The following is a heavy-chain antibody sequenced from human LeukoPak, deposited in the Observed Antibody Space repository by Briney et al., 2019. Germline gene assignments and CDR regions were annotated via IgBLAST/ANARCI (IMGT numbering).Heavy chain of an antibody. CDR3: ARTTEAHSWRTRYYDYYMDV. D-gene: IGHD6-13*01. CDR1: GGSISSNSYY. V-gene: IGHV4-39*07. CDR2: IYYSGIT. Sequence: SETLSLTCTVSGGSISSNSYYWGWIRQPPGKGLEWIGSIYYSGITYYNPSLKSRVTISVDTSKNQFSLKLNSVTAADTAVYYCARTTEAHSWRTRYYDYYMDVWGKGTTVTVSS. J-gene: IGHJ6*03.